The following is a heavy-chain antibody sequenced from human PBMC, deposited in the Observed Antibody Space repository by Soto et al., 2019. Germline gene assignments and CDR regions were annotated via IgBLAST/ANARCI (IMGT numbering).Heavy chain of an antibody. Sequence: PSETLSLTCTVSGGSISSYFWSWIRQAPGKGLEWIGYIYYSGSTNYNPSLKSRVTISVDTSKNQFSLKLSSVTAADTAVYYCARRASGYPYYFDYWGQGTLVTVPQ. CDR1: GGSISSYF. J-gene: IGHJ4*02. D-gene: IGHD3-22*01. CDR3: ARRASGYPYYFDY. V-gene: IGHV4-59*01. CDR2: IYYSGST.